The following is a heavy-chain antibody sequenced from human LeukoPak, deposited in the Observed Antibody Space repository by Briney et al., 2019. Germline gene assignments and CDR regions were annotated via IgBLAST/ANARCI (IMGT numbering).Heavy chain of an antibody. CDR3: ARGEAGGYYGSGSFYYYYYMDV. Sequence: SSETLSLTCAVSGGSISNDDYSWSWIRQPPGKALEWIGYIYYSGSTYYNPSLKSRVTISVDTSKNQFSLKLSSVTAADTAVYYCARGEAGGYYGSGSFYYYYYMDVWGKGTTVTISS. CDR1: GGSISNDDYS. J-gene: IGHJ6*03. V-gene: IGHV4-30-4*07. D-gene: IGHD3-10*01. CDR2: IYYSGST.